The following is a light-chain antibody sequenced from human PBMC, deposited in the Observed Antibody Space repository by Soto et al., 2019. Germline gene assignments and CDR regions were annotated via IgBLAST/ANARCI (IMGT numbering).Light chain of an antibody. CDR3: QEFYTSRLT. J-gene: IGKJ4*01. CDR2: GAS. V-gene: IGKV3-15*01. CDR1: QSVSSN. Sequence: EIVMTQSPATLSVSPGERATLSCRASQSVSSNLAWYQQKPGQAPRLLIYGASTRATGIPDRFSGSGSGTEFTLSISSLQSEDVAVYYCQEFYTSRLTFGGGTRVEIK.